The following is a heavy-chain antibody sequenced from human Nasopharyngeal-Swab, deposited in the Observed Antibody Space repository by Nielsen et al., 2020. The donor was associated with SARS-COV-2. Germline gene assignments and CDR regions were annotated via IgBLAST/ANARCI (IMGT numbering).Heavy chain of an antibody. D-gene: IGHD3-22*01. CDR1: GFTFSSYS. CDR2: ISSTTYTT. CDR3: AREAIYDSSGYGLDY. V-gene: IGHV3-48*04. J-gene: IGHJ4*02. Sequence: GESLKISCAASGFTFSSYSMNWIRQAPGKGLEWISYISSTTYTTYYVDSVKGRFTISRDNAKNSLYLQMNSLRAEDTAVYYCAREAIYDSSGYGLDYWGQGTLVTVSS.